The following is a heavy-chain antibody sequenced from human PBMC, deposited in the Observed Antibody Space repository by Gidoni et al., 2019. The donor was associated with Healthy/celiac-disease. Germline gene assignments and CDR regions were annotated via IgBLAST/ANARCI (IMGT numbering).Heavy chain of an antibody. Sequence: QVQLVESGGGVVQPGRSLRLSCVASGFTFSSYAMHWVRQAPGKGLEWVAVISYDGSNKYYADSVKGRFTISRDNSKNTLYLQMNSLRAEDTAVYYCARGEYCSSTSCSLALRLGYWGQGTLVTVSS. J-gene: IGHJ4*02. V-gene: IGHV3-30-3*01. CDR1: GFTFSSYA. CDR2: ISYDGSNK. CDR3: ARGEYCSSTSCSLALRLGY. D-gene: IGHD2-2*01.